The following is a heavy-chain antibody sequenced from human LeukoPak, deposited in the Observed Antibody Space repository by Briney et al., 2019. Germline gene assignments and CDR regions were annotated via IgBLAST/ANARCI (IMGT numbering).Heavy chain of an antibody. V-gene: IGHV4-34*01. CDR3: ARVSPIAVAMGTYYFDY. CDR2: INHSGST. J-gene: IGHJ4*02. CDR1: GFTFSSYW. D-gene: IGHD6-19*01. Sequence: GSLRLSCAASGFTFSSYWMHWVRQAPGKGLEWIGEINHSGSTNYNPSLKSRVTISVDTSKNQFSLKLSSVTAADTAVYYCARVSPIAVAMGTYYFDYWGQGTLVTVSS.